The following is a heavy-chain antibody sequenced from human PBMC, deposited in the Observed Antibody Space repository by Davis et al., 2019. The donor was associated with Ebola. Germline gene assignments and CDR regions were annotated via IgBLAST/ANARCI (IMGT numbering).Heavy chain of an antibody. CDR2: ISYTGST. Sequence: SETLSLTCTVSGGSISTDYWSWIRQPPGKGLEWIGYISYTGSTNYNPSHKSRVTISVDTSKNQVSLKLSSVTAADTAVYYCARLYYGSGSYYNWFDPWGQGTLVTVSS. V-gene: IGHV4-59*08. CDR1: GGSISTDY. CDR3: ARLYYGSGSYYNWFDP. J-gene: IGHJ5*02. D-gene: IGHD3-10*01.